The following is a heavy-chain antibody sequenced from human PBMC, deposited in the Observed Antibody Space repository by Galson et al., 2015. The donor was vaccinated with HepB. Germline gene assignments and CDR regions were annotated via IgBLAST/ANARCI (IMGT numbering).Heavy chain of an antibody. CDR3: AKDGIFSGNDLDH. D-gene: IGHD5-12*01. V-gene: IGHV3-33*06. CDR1: GFTFRNYG. CDR2: IWHDGSDK. Sequence: SLRLSCAASGFTFRNYGMHWVRQAPGKGLEWVAAIWHDGSDKYYADSVKGRFTISRDNSKNTLYLQMNSLRPEDTAVYYCAKDGIFSGNDLDHWGQGTLVTVSS. J-gene: IGHJ4*02.